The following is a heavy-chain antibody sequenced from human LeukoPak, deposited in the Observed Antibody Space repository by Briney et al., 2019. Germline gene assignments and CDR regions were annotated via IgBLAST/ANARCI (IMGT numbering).Heavy chain of an antibody. Sequence: SETLSLTCTVSGGSISRYYWSWIRQPPGKGLEWIGYIFNSGSTNYNPSLKSRVTISIDTSKNQFSLKLSSVTAADTAVYYCASRKLGNDYWGQGTLVTVSS. D-gene: IGHD7-27*01. CDR2: IFNSGST. J-gene: IGHJ4*02. V-gene: IGHV4-59*01. CDR3: ASRKLGNDY. CDR1: GGSISRYY.